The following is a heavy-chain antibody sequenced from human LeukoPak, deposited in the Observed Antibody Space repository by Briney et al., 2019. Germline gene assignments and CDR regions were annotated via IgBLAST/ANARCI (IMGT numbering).Heavy chain of an antibody. CDR2: INPNSGGT. Sequence: GASVKVSCKASGYTFTNHQMHWVRQAPGHGLELMGWINPNSGGTNYAQKFQGRVTMTTDMSITTAYMELTRLRSDDTAVYYCARVPATSGDIDYDFWSGHYFFDHWGQGTLVTVSS. CDR1: GYTFTNHQ. D-gene: IGHD3-3*01. V-gene: IGHV1-2*02. CDR3: ARVPATSGDIDYDFWSGHYFFDH. J-gene: IGHJ4*02.